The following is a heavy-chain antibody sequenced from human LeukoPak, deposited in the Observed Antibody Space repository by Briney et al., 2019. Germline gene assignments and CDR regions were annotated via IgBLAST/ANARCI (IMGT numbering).Heavy chain of an antibody. CDR2: IYYSGST. CDR3: ASSGSYSLIDY. J-gene: IGHJ4*02. Sequence: PSETLSLTCAVYGGSFSGYYWSWIRQPPGKGLEWIGYIYYSGSTNYNPSLKSRVTISVDTSKNQFPLKLSSVTAADTAVYYCASSGSYSLIDYWGQGTLVTVSS. D-gene: IGHD1-26*01. V-gene: IGHV4-59*01. CDR1: GGSFSGYY.